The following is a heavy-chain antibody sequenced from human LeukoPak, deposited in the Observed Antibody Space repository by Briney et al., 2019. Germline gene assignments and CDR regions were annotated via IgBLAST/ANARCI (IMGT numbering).Heavy chain of an antibody. CDR1: GFTFSSYL. Sequence: GRSLRLSCAASGFTFSSYLIHWVRQAPGKGLEWVAVISYDGSNKYYADSVKGRFTISRDNSKNTLYLQMNSLRAEDTAVYYCALIAEAVHGGNAAFDIWGQGTMVTVSS. V-gene: IGHV3-30*03. CDR2: ISYDGSNK. CDR3: ALIAEAVHGGNAAFDI. D-gene: IGHD6-19*01. J-gene: IGHJ3*02.